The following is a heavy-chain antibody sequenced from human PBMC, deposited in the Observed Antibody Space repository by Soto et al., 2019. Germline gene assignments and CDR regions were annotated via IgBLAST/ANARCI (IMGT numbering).Heavy chain of an antibody. CDR3: ARVAYDSSGYYYPNFAFDI. J-gene: IGHJ3*02. Sequence: QVQLVQSGAEVKKPGSSVKVSCKASGGTFSSYAISWVRQAPGQGLEWMGGIIPIFGTANYAQKFQGRVTITADESTSTAYMELSSLSSEDTAVYYCARVAYDSSGYYYPNFAFDIWGQGTMVTVSS. D-gene: IGHD3-22*01. CDR2: IIPIFGTA. CDR1: GGTFSSYA. V-gene: IGHV1-69*01.